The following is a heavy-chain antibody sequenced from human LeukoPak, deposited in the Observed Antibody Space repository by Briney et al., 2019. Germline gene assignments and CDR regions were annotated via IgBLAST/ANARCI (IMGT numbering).Heavy chain of an antibody. V-gene: IGHV3-9*01. CDR3: AKAGTGVVTAHLLNWFDP. D-gene: IGHD2-2*01. Sequence: GGSLRLSCAASGFTFDDYAMHWVRQAPGKGLEWVSVISWNSGSIGYADSVKGRFTISRDNAKNSLYLQMNSLRAEDTALYYCAKAGTGVVTAHLLNWFDPWGQGTLVTVSS. CDR1: GFTFDDYA. CDR2: ISWNSGSI. J-gene: IGHJ5*02.